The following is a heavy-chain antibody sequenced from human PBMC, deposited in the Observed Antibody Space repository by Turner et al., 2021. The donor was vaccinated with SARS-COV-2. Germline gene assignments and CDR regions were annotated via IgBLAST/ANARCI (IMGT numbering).Heavy chain of an antibody. CDR1: GYTFSSYY. Sequence: QVQLVQSGAEAKTPGASVKISCRTSGYTFSSYYIHWVRQAPGQGLEWMGIFNPSGGGTSYAQKFQDRVNMTSDTSTSTVYMELSSLGSEDTAMYYCARDPRVPAVTNVNDAFDIWGQGTMVTVSS. J-gene: IGHJ3*02. CDR3: ARDPRVPAVTNVNDAFDI. V-gene: IGHV1-46*01. CDR2: FNPSGGGT. D-gene: IGHD4-17*01.